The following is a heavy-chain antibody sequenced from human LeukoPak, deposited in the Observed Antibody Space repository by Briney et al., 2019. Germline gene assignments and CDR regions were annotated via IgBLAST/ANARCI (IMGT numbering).Heavy chain of an antibody. V-gene: IGHV4-39*07. CDR3: AIASGYYYGWFDP. J-gene: IGHJ5*02. CDR1: GGSISSSSYY. CDR2: IYYSGST. Sequence: SETLSLTCTVSGGSISSSSYYWGWIRQPPGKGLEWIGSIYYSGSTYYNPSLKSRVTISVDTSKNQFSLKLSSVTAADTAVYYCAIASGYYYGWFDPWSQGTLVTVSA. D-gene: IGHD3-22*01.